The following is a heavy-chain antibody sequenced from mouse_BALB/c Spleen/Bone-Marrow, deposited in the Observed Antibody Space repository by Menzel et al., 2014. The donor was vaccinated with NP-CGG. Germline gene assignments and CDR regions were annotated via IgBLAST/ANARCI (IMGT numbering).Heavy chain of an antibody. CDR3: ATGTRAMDY. Sequence: VQLKQSGGGLVQPGGSRKLSCAASGFTFSSFGMHWVRQAPEKGLEWVAYISSGSSTIYYADTVKGRFTISRDNPKNTLFLRMTSLRSEDTAMYYCATGTRAMDYWGQGTSVTVSS. V-gene: IGHV5-17*02. J-gene: IGHJ4*01. CDR1: GFTFSSFG. D-gene: IGHD4-1*01. CDR2: ISSGSSTI.